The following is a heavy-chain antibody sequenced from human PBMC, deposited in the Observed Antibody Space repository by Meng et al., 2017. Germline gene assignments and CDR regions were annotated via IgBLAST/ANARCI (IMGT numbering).Heavy chain of an antibody. J-gene: IGHJ5*02. Sequence: ASVKVSCKASGYTFTSYDINWVRQATGQGLEWMGWMNPNSGNTGYAQKFQGRVTMTRNTSISTAYMELSSLRSEDTAVYYCARGCYDFWSGYYGREDWFDPWGQGTLVTVSS. CDR2: MNPNSGNT. CDR1: GYTFTSYD. V-gene: IGHV1-8*01. CDR3: ARGCYDFWSGYYGREDWFDP. D-gene: IGHD3-3*01.